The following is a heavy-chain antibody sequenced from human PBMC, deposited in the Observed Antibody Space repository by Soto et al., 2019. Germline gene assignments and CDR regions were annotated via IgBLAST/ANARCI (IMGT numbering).Heavy chain of an antibody. J-gene: IGHJ4*02. CDR2: INSDGSST. V-gene: IGHV3-74*01. CDR3: ARDSPLDYGDYRGVDY. Sequence: EVQLVESGGGLVQPGGSLRLSCAASGFTFSSYWMHWVRQAPGKGLVWVSRINSDGSSTSYADSVKGRFTISRDNAKNTLYLQMNSLRAEDTGVYYCARDSPLDYGDYRGVDYWGQGTLVTVSS. CDR1: GFTFSSYW. D-gene: IGHD4-17*01.